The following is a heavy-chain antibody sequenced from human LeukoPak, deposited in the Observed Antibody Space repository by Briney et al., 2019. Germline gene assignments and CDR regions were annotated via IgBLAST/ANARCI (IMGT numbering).Heavy chain of an antibody. J-gene: IGHJ4*02. CDR1: GGSFSGYY. CDR2: INHSGST. Sequence: SETLSLTCAVYGGSFSGYYWSWIRQPPGKGLEWIGEINHSGSTNYNPSLKSRVTISVDTSKNQLSLKLSSVTAADTAVYYCARYSYGYDALDYWGQGTLVTVSS. CDR3: ARYSYGYDALDY. V-gene: IGHV4-34*01. D-gene: IGHD5-18*01.